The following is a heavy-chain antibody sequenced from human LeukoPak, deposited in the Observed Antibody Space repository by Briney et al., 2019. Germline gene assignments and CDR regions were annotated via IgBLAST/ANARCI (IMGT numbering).Heavy chain of an antibody. Sequence: GGSLRLSCVASGFTFSTYTMNWIRQAPGKGLEWVANIKQDGSEKYYVDSVKGRFTISRDNAKNSLYLQMNSLRAEDTAVYYCGRFSYSYGLYYYYGMDVWGQGTTVTVSS. CDR2: IKQDGSEK. D-gene: IGHD5-18*01. J-gene: IGHJ6*02. V-gene: IGHV3-7*03. CDR1: GFTFSTYT. CDR3: GRFSYSYGLYYYYGMDV.